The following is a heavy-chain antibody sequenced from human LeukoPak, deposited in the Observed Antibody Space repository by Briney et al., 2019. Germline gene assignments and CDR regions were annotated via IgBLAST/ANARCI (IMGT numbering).Heavy chain of an antibody. CDR3: AKAGVGTHAFDI. J-gene: IGHJ3*02. CDR2: ISGSGGST. D-gene: IGHD2-21*02. CDR1: GFTFSSYA. Sequence: PGGSLRLSCEASGFTFSSYAMSWVRQAPGKGLEWVSAISGSGGSTYYADSVKGRFTISRDNSKNTLYLQMNSLRAEDTAVYYCAKAGVGTHAFDIWGQGTMVTVSS. V-gene: IGHV3-23*01.